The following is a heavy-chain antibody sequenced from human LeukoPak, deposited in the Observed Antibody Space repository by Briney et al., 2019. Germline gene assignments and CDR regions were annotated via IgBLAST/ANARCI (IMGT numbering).Heavy chain of an antibody. CDR1: GGTFSSYA. J-gene: IGHJ4*02. V-gene: IGHV1-18*01. CDR2: ISGYNGNT. CDR3: ARDYCNNPTCHTREFDY. D-gene: IGHD2-21*02. Sequence: ASVKVSCKASGGTFSSYAISWVRQAPGQGLEWMGWISGYNGNTIYAQKLQGRVSMTTDTSTSTAYMDLRSLRSDDTAVYYCARDYCNNPTCHTREFDYWGQGTLVTVSS.